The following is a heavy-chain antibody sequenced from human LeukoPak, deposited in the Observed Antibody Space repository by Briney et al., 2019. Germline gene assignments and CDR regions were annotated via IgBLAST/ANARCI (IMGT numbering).Heavy chain of an antibody. J-gene: IGHJ4*02. V-gene: IGHV4-59*01. Sequence: SETLSLTCTVSGGSISSYYWSWIRQPPGKGLEWIGYIYYSGSANYNPSLQSRVTISVHTSKNQFPLKLSSVTAADTTVYYCAEVTTVTMARDYWGQGTLLTVSS. CDR1: GGSISSYY. CDR3: AEVTTVTMARDY. D-gene: IGHD4-17*01. CDR2: IYYSGSA.